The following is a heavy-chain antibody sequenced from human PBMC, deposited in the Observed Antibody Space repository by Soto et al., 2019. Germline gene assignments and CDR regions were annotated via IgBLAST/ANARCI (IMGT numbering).Heavy chain of an antibody. CDR1: GFTFSTYN. V-gene: IGHV3-48*02. D-gene: IGHD2-2*01. CDR2: ISSTSSTI. Sequence: GGSLRLSCAASGFTFSTYNMNWVRQAPGKGLEWVSYISSTSSTIFYADSVKGRFTISRDNAKSSLYLQMNSLRDEDTAVYYCARDGCTTTSCFRPYYFDYWGQGSPVTVSS. CDR3: ARDGCTTTSCFRPYYFDY. J-gene: IGHJ4*02.